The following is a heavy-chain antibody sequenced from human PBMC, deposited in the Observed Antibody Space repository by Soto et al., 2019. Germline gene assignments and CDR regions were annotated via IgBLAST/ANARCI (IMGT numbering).Heavy chain of an antibody. Sequence: QVQLVQSGAEVKKPGSSVKVSCKASGGTFSSYAISWVRQAPGQGLEWMGGIIPIFGTANYAQKFQGRVTIPADESTSTAYMELSSLRSEDTAVYYCARSKFGFWSGYYYYGMDVWGQGTTVTVSS. J-gene: IGHJ6*02. CDR3: ARSKFGFWSGYYYYGMDV. V-gene: IGHV1-69*01. CDR2: IIPIFGTA. CDR1: GGTFSSYA. D-gene: IGHD3-3*01.